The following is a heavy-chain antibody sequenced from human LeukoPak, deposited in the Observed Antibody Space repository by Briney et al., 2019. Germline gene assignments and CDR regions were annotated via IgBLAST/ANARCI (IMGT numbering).Heavy chain of an antibody. V-gene: IGHV4-59*01. Sequence: PSETLSLTCTVSGGSISSYYWSWIRQPPGKGPEWIGYIYYSGSTNYNPSLKSRVTISVDTSKNQFSLKLSSVTAADTAVYYCARDLGSGYYYTWGQGTLVTVSS. CDR1: GGSISSYY. J-gene: IGHJ5*02. CDR3: ARDLGSGYYYT. CDR2: IYYSGST. D-gene: IGHD3-22*01.